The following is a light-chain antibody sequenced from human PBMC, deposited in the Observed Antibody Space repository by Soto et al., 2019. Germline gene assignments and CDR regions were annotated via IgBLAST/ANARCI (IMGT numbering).Light chain of an antibody. V-gene: IGKV3-15*01. CDR3: QEYNDWLYT. CDR2: GAS. Sequence: EIEMTQSPATLSVSPGERATLSCRASQSISSNLAWYQQKRGQGPRLLIYGASIRATGVPARFSGSGSGIEFTLTISSLQSEDFAVYYCQEYNDWLYTFGPGTKVDVK. CDR1: QSISSN. J-gene: IGKJ3*01.